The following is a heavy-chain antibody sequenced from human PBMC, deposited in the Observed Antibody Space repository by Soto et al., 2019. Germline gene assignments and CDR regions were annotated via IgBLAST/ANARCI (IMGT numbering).Heavy chain of an antibody. CDR3: ARARATIAEAAIFDC. Sequence: QVQLQESGPGLVKPSGTLSLTCAVSGGSISTSNWWSWVRQPPGKGLEWIGEVYRTGSTNYNQSLESRLKMSVDQSKHQFYLTLTSVTAADTAVYYCARARATIAEAAIFDCWGQGNLVTVSS. D-gene: IGHD6-13*01. CDR1: GGSISTSNW. V-gene: IGHV4-4*02. CDR2: VYRTGST. J-gene: IGHJ4*02.